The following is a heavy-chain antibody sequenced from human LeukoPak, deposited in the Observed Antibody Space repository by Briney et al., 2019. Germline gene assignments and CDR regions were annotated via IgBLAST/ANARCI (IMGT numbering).Heavy chain of an antibody. CDR2: IKQDGSEK. J-gene: IGHJ6*03. CDR1: GFTFSRYW. D-gene: IGHD5-18*01. Sequence: PGGSLRLSCAASGFTFSRYWMSWVRQAPGKGLEWVANIKQDGSEKYYVDSVKGRFTISRDNAKNSLYLQMNSLRAEDTAVYYCAREGGYSFVYYMDVWGKGTTVTVSS. CDR3: AREGGYSFVYYMDV. V-gene: IGHV3-7*01.